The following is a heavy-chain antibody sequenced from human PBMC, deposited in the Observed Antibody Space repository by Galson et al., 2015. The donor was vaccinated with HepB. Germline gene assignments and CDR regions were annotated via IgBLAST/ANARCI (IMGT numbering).Heavy chain of an antibody. D-gene: IGHD3-22*01. V-gene: IGHV3-30*04. Sequence: SLRLSCAASGFTFSSYAMHWVRQAPGKGLEWVAVISYDGSNKYYADSVKGRFTISRDNSKNTLYLQMNSLRAEDTALYHCARVLAEDYYDSSGYYYGAFDIWGQGTMVTVSS. CDR2: ISYDGSNK. J-gene: IGHJ3*02. CDR1: GFTFSSYA. CDR3: ARVLAEDYYDSSGYYYGAFDI.